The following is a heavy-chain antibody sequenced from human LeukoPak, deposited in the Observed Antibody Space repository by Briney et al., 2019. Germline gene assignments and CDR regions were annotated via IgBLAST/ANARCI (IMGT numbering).Heavy chain of an antibody. V-gene: IGHV4-4*07. CDR3: ARDRWHGYNLFDP. CDR2: IYTSGST. D-gene: IGHD4-23*01. Sequence: SETLSLTCTVSGGSLSSYYWSWLRHPAGKGLERIGRIYTSGSTKYNPSLNSRVHMSVDTSKNQFSLKLSSVTAADTAVYYCARDRWHGYNLFDPWGQGTLVTVSS. J-gene: IGHJ5*02. CDR1: GGSLSSYY.